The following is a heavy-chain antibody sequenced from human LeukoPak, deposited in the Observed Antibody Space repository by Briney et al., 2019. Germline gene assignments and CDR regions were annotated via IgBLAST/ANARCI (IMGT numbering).Heavy chain of an antibody. D-gene: IGHD6-13*01. Sequence: KPSETLSLTCTVSGGSISSYYWSWIRQPPGKGLEWIGYIYYSGSTNYNPSLKSRVTISVDTSKNQFSLKLSSVTAADTAVYYCARSSPDFSSLEPYAFDIWGQGTMVTVSS. V-gene: IGHV4-59*01. CDR3: ARSSPDFSSLEPYAFDI. CDR1: GGSISSYY. CDR2: IYYSGST. J-gene: IGHJ3*02.